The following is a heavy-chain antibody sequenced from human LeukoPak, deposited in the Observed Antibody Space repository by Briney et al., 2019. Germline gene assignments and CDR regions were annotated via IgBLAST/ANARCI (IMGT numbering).Heavy chain of an antibody. CDR2: ISWNSGSI. CDR1: GFTFDDYA. J-gene: IGHJ4*02. V-gene: IGHV3-9*01. Sequence: GGSLRLSCAASGFTFDDYAMHWVRQAPGKGLEWVSGISWNSGSIGYADSVKGRFTISRDNAKNSLYLQMNSLGAEDTALYYCAKDMTDTPTYFDYWGQGTLVTVSS. CDR3: AKDMTDTPTYFDY.